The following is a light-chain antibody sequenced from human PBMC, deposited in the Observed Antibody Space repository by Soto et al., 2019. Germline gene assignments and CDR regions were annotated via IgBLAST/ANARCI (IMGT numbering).Light chain of an antibody. CDR1: QTVSSS. Sequence: ETVVTQSPGTLSLSPGEGATLSCRASQTVSSSLAWYQQKPGQAPRLLIYEASNRATGIPARFSGSGSGADFTLAISSLEPEDFALYYCQQHINWPLTFGGGTKVDIK. CDR3: QQHINWPLT. CDR2: EAS. V-gene: IGKV3-11*01. J-gene: IGKJ4*01.